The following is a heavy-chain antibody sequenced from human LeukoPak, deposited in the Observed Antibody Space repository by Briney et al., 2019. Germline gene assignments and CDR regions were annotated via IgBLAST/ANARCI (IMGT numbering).Heavy chain of an antibody. V-gene: IGHV4-39*07. CDR2: IYYSGST. CDR1: GGSISSSSYY. D-gene: IGHD2-8*01. J-gene: IGHJ5*02. Sequence: SETLSLTCTVSGGSISSSSYYWGWIRQPPGKGLEWIGSIYYSGSTYYNPSLKSRVTISVDTSKNQFSLKLSSVTAADTAVYYCARTRRLGYCTNGVCYHNWFDPWGQGTLVTVSS. CDR3: ARTRRLGYCTNGVCYHNWFDP.